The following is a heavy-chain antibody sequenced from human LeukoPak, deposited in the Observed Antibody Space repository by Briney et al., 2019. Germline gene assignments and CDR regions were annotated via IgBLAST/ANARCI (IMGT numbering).Heavy chain of an antibody. CDR3: ARRVPSQVITDYFDY. V-gene: IGHV1-69*05. J-gene: IGHJ4*02. CDR2: IIPIFGTA. CDR1: GGTFSSYA. D-gene: IGHD3-16*01. Sequence: GASVKVSCKASGGTFSSYAISWVRQAPGQGLEWMGGIIPIFGTANYAQKFQGRVTITTDESTSTAYMELSSLRSEDTAVYYCARRVPSQVITDYFDYWGQGTLVTVSS.